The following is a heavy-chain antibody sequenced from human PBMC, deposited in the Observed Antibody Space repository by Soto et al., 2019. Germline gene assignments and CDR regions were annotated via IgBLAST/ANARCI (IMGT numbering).Heavy chain of an antibody. V-gene: IGHV1-3*01. CDR2: INAGNGHT. D-gene: IGHD3-10*01. CDR1: GYTFTNYA. CDR3: ARGIWTMARGAYYLDY. Sequence: ASVKVSCKASGYTFTNYAMQWVRQAPGQRLEWMGWINAGNGHTKYSQNFQGRVTITRDTSASTAYMELSSLISEDAAVYYCARGIWTMARGAYYLDYWGQGTLVTVSS. J-gene: IGHJ4*02.